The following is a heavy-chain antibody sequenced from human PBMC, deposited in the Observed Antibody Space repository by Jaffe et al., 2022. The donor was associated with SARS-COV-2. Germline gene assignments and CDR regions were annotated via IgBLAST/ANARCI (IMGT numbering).Heavy chain of an antibody. CDR3: ARGLGTVATRQIGYYYYYMDV. J-gene: IGHJ6*03. CDR1: GGSFSGYY. D-gene: IGHD6-19*01. CDR2: INHSGST. Sequence: QVQLQQWGAGLLKPSETLSLTCAVYGGSFSGYYWSWIRQPPGKGLEWIGEINHSGSTNYNPSLKSRVTISVDTSKNQFSLKLSSVTAADTAVYYCARGLGTVATRQIGYYYYYMDVWGKGTTVTVSS. V-gene: IGHV4-34*01.